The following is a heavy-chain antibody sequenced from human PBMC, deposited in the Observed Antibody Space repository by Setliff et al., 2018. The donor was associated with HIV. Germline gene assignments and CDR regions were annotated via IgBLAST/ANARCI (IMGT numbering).Heavy chain of an antibody. CDR2: IYSSGST. V-gene: IGHV4-4*07. D-gene: IGHD5-18*01. CDR1: GGSISKYF. J-gene: IGHJ4*02. Sequence: SETLSLTCTVSGGSISKYFWSWIRQSAEKGLEWIGRIYSSGSTNQNPSLKSRVSMSVDTSKSQFSLNLSSVTAADTAVYYCARTRGYTYGYIDSWGQGTLVTVSS. CDR3: ARTRGYTYGYIDS.